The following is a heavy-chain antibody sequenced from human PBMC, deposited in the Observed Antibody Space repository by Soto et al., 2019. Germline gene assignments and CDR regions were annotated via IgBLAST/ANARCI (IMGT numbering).Heavy chain of an antibody. CDR3: ARDWGGVVVEGIDY. Sequence: QVQLVESGGGVVQPGRSLRLSCAASGFTFSSYAMHWVRQAPGKGLEWVAVISYDGSNKYYADSVKGRFTISRDKSKNTLYLQMNSLRAEDTAVYYCARDWGGVVVEGIDYWGQGTLVTVSS. J-gene: IGHJ4*02. CDR2: ISYDGSNK. V-gene: IGHV3-30-3*01. D-gene: IGHD2-2*01. CDR1: GFTFSSYA.